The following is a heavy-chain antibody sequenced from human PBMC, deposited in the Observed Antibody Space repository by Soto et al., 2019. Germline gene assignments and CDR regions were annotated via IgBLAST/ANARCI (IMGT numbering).Heavy chain of an antibody. Sequence: EVQLVASGGDLVQPGGSLRLSCAASGFTVSSNYMSWVRQAPGKGLEWVSVIYRGGYTDYADSVKGRFTISRDNAKNTLYLQLKPLRAEDTAVYDCGRRFGSGHSPFDYWGQGTLVTVAS. J-gene: IGHJ4*02. CDR3: GRRFGSGHSPFDY. CDR1: GFTVSSNY. V-gene: IGHV3-66*04. D-gene: IGHD3-10*01. CDR2: IYRGGYT.